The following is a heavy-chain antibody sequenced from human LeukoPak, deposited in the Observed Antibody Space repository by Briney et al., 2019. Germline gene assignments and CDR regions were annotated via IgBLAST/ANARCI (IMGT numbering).Heavy chain of an antibody. CDR2: IYYSGST. Sequence: PSETLSLTCTVSGGSISSYYWGWIRQPPGKGLEWIGSIYYSGSTYYNPSLKSRVTISVDTSKNQFSLKLSSVTAADTAVYYCASLSRSYRYYFDYWGQGTLVTVSS. V-gene: IGHV4-39*01. J-gene: IGHJ4*02. CDR1: GGSISSYY. CDR3: ASLSRSYRYYFDY. D-gene: IGHD1-26*01.